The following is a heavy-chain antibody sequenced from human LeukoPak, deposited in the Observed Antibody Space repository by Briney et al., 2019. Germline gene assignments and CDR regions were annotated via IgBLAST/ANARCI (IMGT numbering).Heavy chain of an antibody. CDR3: AELGITMIGGV. D-gene: IGHD3-10*02. CDR2: IRSKANSYAT. Sequence: GGSLRLSCAASGFTFSGSAMHWVRQASGKGLEWVGRIRSKANSYATAYAASVKGRFTISRDDSKSTAYLQMNSLRAEDTAVYYCAELGITMIGGVWGKGTTVTISS. J-gene: IGHJ6*04. V-gene: IGHV3-73*01. CDR1: GFTFSGSA.